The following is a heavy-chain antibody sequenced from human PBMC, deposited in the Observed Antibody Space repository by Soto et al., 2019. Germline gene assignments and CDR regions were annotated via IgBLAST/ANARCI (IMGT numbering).Heavy chain of an antibody. CDR1: GNTFNNYY. J-gene: IGHJ3*02. V-gene: IGHV1-46*02. CDR2: INPSGLST. Sequence: QVQLVQSGAEVTKPGASVKVSCKASGNTFNNYYIHWLRQATGQGLEWIGVINPSGLSTSYAQKSQGRVNMTRDTSTTTVYMELSSLRSEDTAWYFCVSDSNAYQRHHVFDIWGQGTLVTVSS. CDR3: VSDSNAYQRHHVFDI. D-gene: IGHD2-8*01.